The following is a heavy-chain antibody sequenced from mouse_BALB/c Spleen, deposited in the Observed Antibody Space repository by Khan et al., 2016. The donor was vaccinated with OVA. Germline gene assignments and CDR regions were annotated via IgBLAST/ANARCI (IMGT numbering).Heavy chain of an antibody. V-gene: IGHV3-1*02. CDR1: GYSITSGYG. CDR3: ARTARIKY. Sequence: EVKLEVSGPGLVKPSQSLSLTCTVTGYSITSGYGWNWIRQFPGNQLEWMGYIRYSGSTNYNPSLKSRISITRDTSKNQFFLQLNSVTTEDTATYYCARTARIKYWGQGTTLTVSS. J-gene: IGHJ2*01. CDR2: IRYSGST. D-gene: IGHD1-2*01.